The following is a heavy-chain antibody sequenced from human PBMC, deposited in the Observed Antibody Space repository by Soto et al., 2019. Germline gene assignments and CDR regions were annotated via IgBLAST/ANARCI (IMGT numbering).Heavy chain of an antibody. J-gene: IGHJ5*02. CDR2: ITGRGDST. D-gene: IGHD1-26*01. Sequence: GGSLRLSWAASGFTFSDHAMHWVRQAPGKGLEWVSAITGRGDSTYYADSVKGRFTISRDNSKSTLYLQMMSLRAEDTAVYYCAKDLYVQPPSGWFDPWGQGTVVTVSS. V-gene: IGHV3-23*01. CDR3: AKDLYVQPPSGWFDP. CDR1: GFTFSDHA.